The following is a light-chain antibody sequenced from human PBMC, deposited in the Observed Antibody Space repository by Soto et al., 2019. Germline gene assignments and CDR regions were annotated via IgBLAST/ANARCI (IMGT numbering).Light chain of an antibody. CDR2: EVT. Sequence: QSALTQPASVSGSPGQSITISCIGSSSDVGNYNLVSWYQQHPGKAPKVIISEVTKRPSGVSDRFSGSKSGKTASLTISGVQPEDEADYYCCSYAGRFTWVFGGGTKLPVL. CDR1: SSDVGNYNL. V-gene: IGLV2-23*02. CDR3: CSYAGRFTWV. J-gene: IGLJ3*02.